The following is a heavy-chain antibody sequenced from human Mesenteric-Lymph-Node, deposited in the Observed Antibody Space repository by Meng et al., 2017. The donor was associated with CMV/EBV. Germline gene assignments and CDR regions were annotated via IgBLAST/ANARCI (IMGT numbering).Heavy chain of an antibody. CDR1: GYSISSGYY. V-gene: IGHV4-38-2*02. CDR2: IYHTGNT. D-gene: IGHD3-22*01. Sequence: GSLRLSCTVSGYSISSGYYWGWIRQPPGKGLEWIGSIYHTGNTYYNPSLKSRVTISVDTSKNQFSLKLSSVTAADTAVYYCAREALGIVVVIKYFDYWGQGTLVTVSS. J-gene: IGHJ4*02. CDR3: AREALGIVVVIKYFDY.